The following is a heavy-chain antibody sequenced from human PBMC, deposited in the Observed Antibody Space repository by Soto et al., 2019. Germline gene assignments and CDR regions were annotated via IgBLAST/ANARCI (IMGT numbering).Heavy chain of an antibody. CDR1: GGTFSSYA. Sequence: SVKVSCKASGGTFSSYAISWVRQAPGQGLEWMGGIIPIFGTANYAQKFQGRVTITADESTSTAYMELSSLRSEDTAVYYCARDYYDSSGSLYGMDVWGQGTTVTVSS. J-gene: IGHJ6*02. CDR3: ARDYYDSSGSLYGMDV. D-gene: IGHD3-22*01. CDR2: IIPIFGTA. V-gene: IGHV1-69*13.